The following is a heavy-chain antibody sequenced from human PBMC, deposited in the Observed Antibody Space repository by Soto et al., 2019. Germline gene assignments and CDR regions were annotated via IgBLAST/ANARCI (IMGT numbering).Heavy chain of an antibody. CDR2: INHSGST. CDR1: GGSFSGYY. J-gene: IGHJ6*03. Sequence: SETLSLTCAVYGGSFSGYYWSWIRQPPGKGLEWIGEINHSGSTNYNPSLKSRVTISVDTSKNQFSLKLSSVTAADTAVYYCARAKFYDFWSGYWLYYYYMDVWGKGTTVTVSS. D-gene: IGHD3-3*01. CDR3: ARAKFYDFWSGYWLYYYYMDV. V-gene: IGHV4-34*01.